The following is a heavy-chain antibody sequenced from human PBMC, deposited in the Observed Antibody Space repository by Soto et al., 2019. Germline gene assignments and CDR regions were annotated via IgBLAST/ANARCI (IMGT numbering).Heavy chain of an antibody. CDR1: GGYFSGYY. V-gene: IGHV4-34*01. CDR3: ARATVTTSGDFDY. D-gene: IGHD4-17*01. CDR2: INHSGST. J-gene: IGHJ4*02. Sequence: SETLSLTYAVYGGYFSGYYWSWIRQPPGKGLEWIGEINHSGSTNYNPSLKSRVTISVDTSKNQFSLKLSSVTAADTAVYYCARATVTTSGDFDYWGQGTLVTVSS.